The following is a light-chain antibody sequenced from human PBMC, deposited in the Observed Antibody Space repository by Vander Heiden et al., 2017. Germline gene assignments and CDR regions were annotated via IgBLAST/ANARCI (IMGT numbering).Light chain of an antibody. V-gene: IGKV1-39*01. CDR2: AAS. CDR1: QSISSY. Sequence: QSSYYQYKSVGDRVTITCRASQSISSYLNWYQQKPGKAPKLLIYAASSLQSGVPSRFSGSLSATGCPLTISSLDCRAFASYSGLPSYSTPFVTFGAGTKVEIK. J-gene: IGKJ3*01. CDR3: LPSYSTPFVT.